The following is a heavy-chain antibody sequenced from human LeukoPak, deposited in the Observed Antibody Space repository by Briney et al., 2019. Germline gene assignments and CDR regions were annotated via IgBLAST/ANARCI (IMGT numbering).Heavy chain of an antibody. CDR1: GFTFSSYG. J-gene: IGHJ4*02. CDR2: IWYDGSNK. CDR3: AKSRSSSSTSCYNY. V-gene: IGHV3-33*06. Sequence: GGSLRLSCAASGFTFSSYGMHWVRQAPGKGLEWVAVIWYDGSNKYYADSVKGRFTISRDNSKNTLYLQMNSLRAEDTAVYYCAKSRSSSSTSCYNYWGQGTLVTVSS. D-gene: IGHD2-2*02.